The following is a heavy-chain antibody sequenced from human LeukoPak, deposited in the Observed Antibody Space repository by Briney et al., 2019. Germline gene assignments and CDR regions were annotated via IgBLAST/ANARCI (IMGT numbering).Heavy chain of an antibody. Sequence: SETLSLTCAVYGGSFSGYYWSWIRQPPGKGLEWIGEINHSGSTNYNPSLKSRVTISVDTSKNQFSLKLSPVTAADTAVYYCAVAGYSSGWSGSEYFQHWGQGTLVTVSS. D-gene: IGHD6-19*01. CDR3: AVAGYSSGWSGSEYFQH. J-gene: IGHJ1*01. CDR2: INHSGST. CDR1: GGSFSGYY. V-gene: IGHV4-34*01.